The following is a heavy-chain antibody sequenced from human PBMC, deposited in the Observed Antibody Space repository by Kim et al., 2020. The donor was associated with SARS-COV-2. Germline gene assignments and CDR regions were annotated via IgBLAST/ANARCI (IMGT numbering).Heavy chain of an antibody. CDR3: AREGSELRDYDFWSGYYTPFGY. CDR2: INAGNGNT. D-gene: IGHD3-3*01. Sequence: ASVKVSCKASGYTFTSYAMHWVRQAPGQRLEWMGWINAGNGNTKYSQKFQGRVTITRDTSASTAYMELSSLRSEDTAVYYCAREGSELRDYDFWSGYYTPFGYWGQGTLVTVSS. CDR1: GYTFTSYA. V-gene: IGHV1-3*01. J-gene: IGHJ4*02.